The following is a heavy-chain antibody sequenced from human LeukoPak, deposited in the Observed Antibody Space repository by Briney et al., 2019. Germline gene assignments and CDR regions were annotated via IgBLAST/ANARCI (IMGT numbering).Heavy chain of an antibody. CDR3: ASGITMIVVVTAYYFDY. V-gene: IGHV4-59*08. CDR1: GGSISSHY. Sequence: SETLSLTCTVSGGSISSHYWSWIRQPPGKGLEWIGYIYYSGSTKLNPSLKSRVTISVDTSKNQFSLKLSSVTAADTAVYYCASGITMIVVVTAYYFDYWGQGTLVTVSS. CDR2: IYYSGST. D-gene: IGHD3-22*01. J-gene: IGHJ4*02.